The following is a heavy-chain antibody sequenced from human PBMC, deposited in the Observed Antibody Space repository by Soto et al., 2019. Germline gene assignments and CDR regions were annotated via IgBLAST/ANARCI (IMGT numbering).Heavy chain of an antibody. Sequence: GGSLRLSCAASGFTFSSYAMSWVRQAPGKGLEWVSAISGSGGSTYYADSVKGRFTISRDNSKNTLYLQMNSLRAEDTAVYYCATDYSSSWFETGDYWGQGTLVTVSS. V-gene: IGHV3-23*01. CDR1: GFTFSSYA. J-gene: IGHJ4*02. D-gene: IGHD6-13*01. CDR2: ISGSGGST. CDR3: ATDYSSSWFETGDY.